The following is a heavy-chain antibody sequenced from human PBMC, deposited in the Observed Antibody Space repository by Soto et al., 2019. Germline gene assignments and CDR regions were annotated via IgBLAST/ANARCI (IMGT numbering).Heavy chain of an antibody. CDR3: KRDVGGGGGC. CDR1: GFTFGSYW. CDR2: TNEDGSII. V-gene: IGHV3-74*01. J-gene: IGHJ4*02. D-gene: IGHD3-16*01. Sequence: GGSLRLSCAASGFTFGSYWMHWVRRAPGKGLVWVSRTNEDGSIINYADSVKGRFTISRDNAKNTLYLEMNSLRVEDTAVYYCKRDVGGGGGCWGPGTLVTVSS.